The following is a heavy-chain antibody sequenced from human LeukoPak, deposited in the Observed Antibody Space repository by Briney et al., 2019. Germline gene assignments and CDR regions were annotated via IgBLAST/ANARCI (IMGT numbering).Heavy chain of an antibody. CDR3: ARGPLGGESFDI. Sequence: PSETLSLTCTVSGDSISSYYWSWIRQPAGKGLEWIGRVYTSGSTNYNPSLKSRVTMSIDTSNNQFSLNLTSVTAADTAVYYCARGPLGGESFDIWGQGTMVTVSS. J-gene: IGHJ3*02. D-gene: IGHD3-16*01. CDR2: VYTSGST. V-gene: IGHV4-4*07. CDR1: GDSISSYY.